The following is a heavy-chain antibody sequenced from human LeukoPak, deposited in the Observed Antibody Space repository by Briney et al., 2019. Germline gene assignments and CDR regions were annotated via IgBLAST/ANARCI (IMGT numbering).Heavy chain of an antibody. D-gene: IGHD2-2*02. V-gene: IGHV3-21*01. Sequence: NPGGSLRLSCAASGFTFSSYSMNWVRQAPGKGLEWVSSISSSSSYIYYADSVKGRFTISRDNAKNSLYLQMNSLRAEDTAVYYCARIDCSSTSCYTVDYYYGMDVWGQGTTVTVSS. CDR3: ARIDCSSTSCYTVDYYYGMDV. J-gene: IGHJ6*02. CDR1: GFTFSSYS. CDR2: ISSSSSYI.